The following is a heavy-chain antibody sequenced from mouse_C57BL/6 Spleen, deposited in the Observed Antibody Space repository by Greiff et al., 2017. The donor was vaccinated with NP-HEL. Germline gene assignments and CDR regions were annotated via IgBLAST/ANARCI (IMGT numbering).Heavy chain of an antibody. CDR2: ISYDGSN. V-gene: IGHV3-6*01. CDR3: ARYYYGRKAMVY. CDR1: GYSITSGYY. J-gene: IGHJ4*01. D-gene: IGHD1-1*01. Sequence: ESGPGLVKPSQSLSLTCSVTGYSITSGYYWNWIRQFPGNKLEWMGYISYDGSNNYNPSLKNRISITRDTSKNQFFLKLNSVTTEDTATYYCARYYYGRKAMVYWGQGTSVTVSS.